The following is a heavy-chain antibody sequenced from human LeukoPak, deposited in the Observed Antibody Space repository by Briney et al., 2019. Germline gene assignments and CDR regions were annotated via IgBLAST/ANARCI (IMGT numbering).Heavy chain of an antibody. CDR1: GYSISSGYY. J-gene: IGHJ3*02. CDR3: ARAQWLADDAFDI. CDR2: IYHSGST. D-gene: IGHD6-19*01. Sequence: PSETLSLTCTVSGYSISSGYYWGWIRQPPGKGLEWIGSIYHSGSTYYNPSLKSRVTISVDTSKNQFSLKLSSVTAADTAVYYCARAQWLADDAFDIWGQGTMVTVSS. V-gene: IGHV4-38-2*02.